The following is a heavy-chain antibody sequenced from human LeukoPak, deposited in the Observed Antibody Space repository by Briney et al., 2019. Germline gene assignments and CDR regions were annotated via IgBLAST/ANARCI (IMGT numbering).Heavy chain of an antibody. CDR3: ARGWGYSSSWYYFDY. V-gene: IGHV4-31*03. Sequence: PSQTLSLTCTVSGGSISSGGYYWSWIRQHPGKGLESIGYIYYSGSTYYNPSLKSRVTISVDTSKNQFSLKLSSVTAADTAVYYCARGWGYSSSWYYFDYWGQGTLVTVSS. D-gene: IGHD6-13*01. CDR1: GGSISSGGYY. J-gene: IGHJ4*02. CDR2: IYYSGST.